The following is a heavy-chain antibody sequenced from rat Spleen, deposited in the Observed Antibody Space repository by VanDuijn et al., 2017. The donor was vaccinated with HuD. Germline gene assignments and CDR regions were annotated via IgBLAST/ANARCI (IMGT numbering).Heavy chain of an antibody. J-gene: IGHJ2*01. V-gene: IGHV5-31*01. CDR1: GFTFNNYW. Sequence: EVQLVESGGGLVQPGRSLKLSCVASGFTFNNYWMTWIRQSPGKGLEWVASITNFAGRTHYPDSVKGRFTISRDNAKSTLYLQMDSLRSEDTATYYCTRENWKPDYWGQGVMVTVSA. D-gene: IGHD4-2*01. CDR2: ITNFAGRT. CDR3: TRENWKPDY.